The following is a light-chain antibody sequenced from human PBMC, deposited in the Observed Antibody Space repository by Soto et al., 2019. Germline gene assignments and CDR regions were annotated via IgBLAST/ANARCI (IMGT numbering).Light chain of an antibody. V-gene: IGKV3-20*01. J-gene: IGKJ1*01. CDR2: GAS. CDR3: QQHGSSPTT. CDR1: QRVSSSY. Sequence: EIVLTQSPGTLSLSPGERATLSCRASQRVSSSYLAWYQQKPGQAPRLLIYGASSRATGIPDRFSGSGSGTDFTLTISRLEPEDFAVYYCQQHGSSPTTFGQGTKVDIK.